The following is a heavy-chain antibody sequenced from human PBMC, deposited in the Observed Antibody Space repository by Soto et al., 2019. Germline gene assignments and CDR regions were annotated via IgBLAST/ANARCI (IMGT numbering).Heavy chain of an antibody. V-gene: IGHV3-30-3*01. CDR2: ISYDGSNK. J-gene: IGHJ6*02. CDR3: ARDRPAIAARPRYYYGMDV. CDR1: GFTFSSYA. Sequence: GESLKISCAASGFTFSSYAMHWVRQAPGKGLEWVAVISYDGSNKYYADSVKGRFTISRDNSKNTLYLQMNSLRAEDTAVYYCARDRPAIAARPRYYYGMDVWGQGTTVTVSS. D-gene: IGHD6-6*01.